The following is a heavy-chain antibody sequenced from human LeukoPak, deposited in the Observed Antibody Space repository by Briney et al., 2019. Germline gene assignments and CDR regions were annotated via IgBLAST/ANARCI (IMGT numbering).Heavy chain of an antibody. J-gene: IGHJ4*02. CDR1: GFTFSSYW. CDR3: TRDFGHWELNGGYYFDY. CDR2: INSDGSST. V-gene: IGHV3-74*01. D-gene: IGHD1-26*01. Sequence: GGSLRLSCAASGFTFSSYWMHWVREAPGKGLVWVSRINSDGSSTSYADSVKGRFTISRDNAKNTLYLQMNSLRAEDTAVYYCTRDFGHWELNGGYYFDYWGQGTLVTVSS.